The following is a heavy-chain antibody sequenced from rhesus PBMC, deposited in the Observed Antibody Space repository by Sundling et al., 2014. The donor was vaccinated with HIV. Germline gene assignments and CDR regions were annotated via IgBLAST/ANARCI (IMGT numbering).Heavy chain of an antibody. CDR3: ATTGVTPGATVSFGY. D-gene: IGHD4-29*01. J-gene: IGHJ4*01. CDR2: IYSSSGNT. CDR1: GGSISGGYG. V-gene: IGHV4-76*01. Sequence: QVQLQESGPGLLKPSETLSLTCAVSGGSISGGYGWGWIRQPPGKGLEWIGSIYSSSGNTYYNPSLKSRVTISTDTSKNQFSLKLSSVTAADTAVYYCATTGVTPGATVSFGYWGQGVLVTVSS.